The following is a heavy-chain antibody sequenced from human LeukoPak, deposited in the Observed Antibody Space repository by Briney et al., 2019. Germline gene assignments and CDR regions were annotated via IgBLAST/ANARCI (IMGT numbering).Heavy chain of an antibody. V-gene: IGHV3-21*01. D-gene: IGHD3-3*01. CDR1: GFTFNKYW. CDR3: AADWSGFGSGRG. J-gene: IGHJ4*02. CDR2: ITSSSSYI. Sequence: GGSLRLSCAASGFTFNKYWMTWVRQAPGKGLEWVSSITSSSSYIYYADSVKGRFTISRDNAKNSLYLQMNSLRAEDTAVYYCAADWSGFGSGRGWGQGTLVTVSS.